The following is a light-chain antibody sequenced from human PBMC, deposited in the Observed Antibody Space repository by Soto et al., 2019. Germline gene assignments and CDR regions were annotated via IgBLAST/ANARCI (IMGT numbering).Light chain of an antibody. Sequence: TLMSQMSPPLAPVSGHRASLSWRASQSVSRNLAWYQQKPGQAPRLLIYDASTRATGTPARFSGSGSGTKFTLSISSLQSDDFAVYSCQQYNNWPITFGQGTRLEIK. CDR2: DAS. CDR3: QQYNNWPIT. V-gene: IGKV3D-15*01. J-gene: IGKJ5*01. CDR1: QSVSRN.